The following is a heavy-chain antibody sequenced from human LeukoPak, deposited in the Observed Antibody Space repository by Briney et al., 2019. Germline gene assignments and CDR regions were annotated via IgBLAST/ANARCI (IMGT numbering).Heavy chain of an antibody. Sequence: GASVKVSCKASGYTFTGYYIHWVRQAPGQGLEWMGWINPNSGGTTYAQKFQGRVTMTRDTSISTAYMELSRLRSDDTAVYYCARDAESRNWFDPWGQGTLVTVSS. J-gene: IGHJ5*02. V-gene: IGHV1-2*02. CDR1: GYTFTGYY. CDR3: ARDAESRNWFDP. CDR2: INPNSGGT.